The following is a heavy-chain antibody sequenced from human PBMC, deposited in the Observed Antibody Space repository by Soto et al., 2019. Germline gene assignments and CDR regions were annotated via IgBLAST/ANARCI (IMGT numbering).Heavy chain of an antibody. CDR2: ISGSGGST. V-gene: IGHV3-23*01. CDR3: AKRGSIAAKSYYFDY. CDR1: GFTFSSYA. J-gene: IGHJ4*02. D-gene: IGHD6-6*01. Sequence: GGSLRLSCAASGFTFSSYAMSWVRQAPGKGLEWVSAISGSGGSTYYADSVKGRFTISRDNSKNTLYLQMNSLRAEDTAVYXCAKRGSIAAKSYYFDYWGQGTLVTVSS.